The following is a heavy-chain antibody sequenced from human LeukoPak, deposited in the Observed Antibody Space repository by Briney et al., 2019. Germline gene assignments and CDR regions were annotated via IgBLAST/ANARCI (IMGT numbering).Heavy chain of an antibody. Sequence: GESLEISCVASGYKFTDYWIGWVRQMPGKGLEWMVMIYPGDSDTRYSPSFQGQVTISADNSINTAYLQWSSLKASDTAMYYCARRFFGSWDAFDIWGQGTMVSMSS. CDR1: GYKFTDYW. CDR3: ARRFFGSWDAFDI. CDR2: IYPGDSDT. V-gene: IGHV5-51*01. D-gene: IGHD3-3*01. J-gene: IGHJ3*02.